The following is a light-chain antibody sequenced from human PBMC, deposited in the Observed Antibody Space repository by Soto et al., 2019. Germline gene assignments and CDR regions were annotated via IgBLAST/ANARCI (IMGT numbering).Light chain of an antibody. CDR3: SSYAGSNNLGV. J-gene: IGLJ1*01. CDR1: ISDVGGYNY. V-gene: IGLV2-8*01. Sequence: QYLLTKPPSASGSPGQSVTISCTGTISDVGGYNYVSWYQQHPGKAPKLMIYEVSKLPSGVPDRFSGSKSGNTASLTVSGLQAEDEADYYCSSYAGSNNLGVFGTGTKVTVL. CDR2: EVS.